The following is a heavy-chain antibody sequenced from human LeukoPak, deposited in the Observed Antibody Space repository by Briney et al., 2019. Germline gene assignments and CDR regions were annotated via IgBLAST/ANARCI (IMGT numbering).Heavy chain of an antibody. CDR3: ARDLGELLGPGGYYFDY. Sequence: GGSLRLSCAASGFTFSSYAMHWVRQAPGKGLEWVAVISYDGSNKYYADSVKGRFTISRDNAKNSLYLQMNSLRAEDTAVYYCARDLGELLGPGGYYFDYWGQGTLVTVSS. V-gene: IGHV3-30-3*01. CDR2: ISYDGSNK. J-gene: IGHJ4*02. CDR1: GFTFSSYA. D-gene: IGHD1-26*01.